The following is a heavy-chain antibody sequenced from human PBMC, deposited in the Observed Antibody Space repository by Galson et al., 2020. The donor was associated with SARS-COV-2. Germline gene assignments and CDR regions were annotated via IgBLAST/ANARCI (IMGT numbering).Heavy chain of an antibody. CDR1: GFTFSSYA. CDR2: LRGGGGST. CDR3: AKAGSGWTSGLD. V-gene: IGHV3-23*01. J-gene: IGHJ4*02. D-gene: IGHD6-19*01. Sequence: GGSLRLSCATSGFTFSSYAMSWVRQAPGKGLEWVSALRGGGGSTYYADSVKGRFTISRDNSKNTLYLQMNSLRVDDTAVYFCAKAGSGWTSGLDWGQGTLVTVSS.